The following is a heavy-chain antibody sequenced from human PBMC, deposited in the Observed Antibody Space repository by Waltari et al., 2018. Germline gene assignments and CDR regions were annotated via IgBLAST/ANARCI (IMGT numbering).Heavy chain of an antibody. V-gene: IGHV3-64D*08. CDR3: VKLSSDI. Sequence: EVQLVESGGGFVQSGGSLRPSCSVSGFIFSHYAMHWVRQAPGKGLEYGSAISNNGDTTYYIDSVKGRFSISRDNSKNTLYLQVNSLTTEDSAVYYCVKLSSDIWGQGTRVTVSS. J-gene: IGHJ4*02. CDR2: ISNNGDTT. CDR1: GFIFSHYA. D-gene: IGHD3-16*02.